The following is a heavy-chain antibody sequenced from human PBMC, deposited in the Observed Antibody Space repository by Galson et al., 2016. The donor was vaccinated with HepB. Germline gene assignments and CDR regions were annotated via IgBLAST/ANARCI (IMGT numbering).Heavy chain of an antibody. V-gene: IGHV4-4*02. CDR1: GGSISTNSW. CDR3: ATIRLLCVGTTCYGVGLDY. CDR2: IYHSGDT. D-gene: IGHD2-2*01. J-gene: IGHJ4*03. Sequence: ETLSLTCAVSGGSISTNSWWHWVRQSPGKGLEWIGEIYHSGDTNYNTSLKRRVTISVDNSKNQFSLSLSSVTAADTAVYYCATIRLLCVGTTCYGVGLDYWGHGTLVTVSS.